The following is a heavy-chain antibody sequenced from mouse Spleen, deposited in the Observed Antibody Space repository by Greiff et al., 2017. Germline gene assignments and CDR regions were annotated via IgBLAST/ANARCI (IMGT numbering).Heavy chain of an antibody. J-gene: IGHJ1*01. CDR2: ISSGGSYT. CDR3: ARANYYGSSYPNWYFDV. V-gene: IGHV5-9-1*01. Sequence: DVKLVESGGGLVKPGGSLKLSCAASGFTFSSYAMSWVRQTPEKRLEWVATISSGGSYTYYPDSVKGRFTISRDNAKNPLYLQMSSLRSEDTAMYYCARANYYGSSYPNWYFDVWGAGTTVTVSS. D-gene: IGHD1-1*01. CDR1: GFTFSSYA.